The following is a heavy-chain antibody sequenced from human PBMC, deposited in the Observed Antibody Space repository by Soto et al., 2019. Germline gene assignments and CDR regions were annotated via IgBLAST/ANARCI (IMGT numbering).Heavy chain of an antibody. J-gene: IGHJ4*02. Sequence: EVQLVESGGGLVQPGGSLRLSCVASGFTFSSYWMSWVRQTPGKGLEWVANIKRDGSEKNYVDSVKGRFTISRDNAKNSLYLQMNSLRVEDTAVYYCARDGNSVWRAYWGQGTLVTVSS. CDR2: IKRDGSEK. CDR1: GFTFSSYW. CDR3: ARDGNSVWRAY. D-gene: IGHD3-16*01. V-gene: IGHV3-7*01.